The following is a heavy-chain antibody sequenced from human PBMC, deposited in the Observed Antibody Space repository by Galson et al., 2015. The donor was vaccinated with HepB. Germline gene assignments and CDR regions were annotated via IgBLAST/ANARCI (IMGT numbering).Heavy chain of an antibody. CDR2: ISSSGSTI. CDR1: GFTFSDYY. Sequence: SLRLSCAASGFTFSDYYMGWIRQAPGKGLEWVSYISSSGSTIYYADSVKGRFTISRDNAKNSLYLQMNSLRAEDTAVYYCARNPIDSSSLSFGYWGQGTLVTVSS. J-gene: IGHJ4*02. CDR3: ARNPIDSSSLSFGY. V-gene: IGHV3-11*01. D-gene: IGHD3-22*01.